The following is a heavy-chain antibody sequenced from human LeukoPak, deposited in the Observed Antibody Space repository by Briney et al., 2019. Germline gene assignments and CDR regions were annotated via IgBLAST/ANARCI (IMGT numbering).Heavy chain of an antibody. CDR1: GGSFSGYY. D-gene: IGHD3-16*02. J-gene: IGHJ4*02. CDR3: ARGPLITFGGVIVGYFDY. V-gene: IGHV4-34*01. Sequence: SETLSLTCAVYGGSFSGYYRSWIRQPPGKGLEWIGEINHSGSTNYNPSLKSRVTISVDTSKNQFSLKLSSVTAADTAAYYCARGPLITFGGVIVGYFDYWGQGTLVTVSS. CDR2: INHSGST.